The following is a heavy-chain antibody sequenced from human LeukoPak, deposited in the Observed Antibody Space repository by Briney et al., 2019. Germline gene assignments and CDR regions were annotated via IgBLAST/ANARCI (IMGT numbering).Heavy chain of an antibody. Sequence: GASVKVSCKASGGTFSSYAISWVRQAPRQGLEWMGGITPIFGTANYAQKFQGRVTITADESTSTAYMGLSSLRSEDTAVYYCARGLAYYDFWSGSNGFDPWGQGTLVTVSS. CDR3: ARGLAYYDFWSGSNGFDP. J-gene: IGHJ5*02. D-gene: IGHD3-3*01. CDR1: GGTFSSYA. CDR2: ITPIFGTA. V-gene: IGHV1-69*13.